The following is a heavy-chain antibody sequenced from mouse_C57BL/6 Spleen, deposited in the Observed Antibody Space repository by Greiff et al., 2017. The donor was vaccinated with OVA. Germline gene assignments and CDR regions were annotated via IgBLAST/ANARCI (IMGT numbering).Heavy chain of an antibody. CDR1: GFYIKDYY. Sequence: DVKLQESGAELVKPGASVTLSCTASGFYIKDYYMHWVKQRTEQGLEWIGRIDPEDGETKYAPKFPGQATITADTSSNTAYLHRSSLTSEDTAVYYCARSWLDYWGQGTTLTVSS. V-gene: IGHV14-2*01. CDR3: ARSWLDY. CDR2: IDPEDGET. J-gene: IGHJ2*01.